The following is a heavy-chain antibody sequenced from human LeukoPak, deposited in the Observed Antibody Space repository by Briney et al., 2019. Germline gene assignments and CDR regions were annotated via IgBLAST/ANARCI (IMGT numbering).Heavy chain of an antibody. CDR3: ARQSSSGPYYFDY. D-gene: IGHD6-19*01. CDR2: INHSGST. Sequence: KPSETLSLTCAVYGGSFSGYYWSWIRQPPGKGLEWIGEINHSGSTNYNPSLKSRVTISVDTSKNQFSLKLSSVTAADTAVYYCARQSSSGPYYFDYWGQGTLVTVSS. CDR1: GGSFSGYY. V-gene: IGHV4-34*01. J-gene: IGHJ4*02.